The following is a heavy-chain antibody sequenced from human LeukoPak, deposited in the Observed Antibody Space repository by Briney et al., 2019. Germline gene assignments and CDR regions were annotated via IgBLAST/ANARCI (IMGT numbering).Heavy chain of an antibody. J-gene: IGHJ4*02. Sequence: PGGSLRPSCAVSGFSFNSDWMDWVRQAPGKGLEWVANIKHDESEKTYLDAVKGRCTISRDNAQNSLYLQMNGLRVEDTAVYYCTRRLDDWGQGTLVTVSS. V-gene: IGHV3-7*01. CDR3: TRRLDD. CDR2: IKHDESEK. D-gene: IGHD3-16*01. CDR1: GFSFNSDW.